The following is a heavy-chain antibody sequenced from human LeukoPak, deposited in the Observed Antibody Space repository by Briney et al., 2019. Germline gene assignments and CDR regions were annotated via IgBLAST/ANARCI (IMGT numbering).Heavy chain of an antibody. CDR3: ASSPRRYDFWSGYPRQIFDY. J-gene: IGHJ4*02. CDR1: GGSFRGYY. V-gene: IGHV4-34*01. Sequence: PSETLSLTCAVHGGSFRGYYWSWIRQPPGEGLELVGGINHSGSTNYNPSLKSRVTISVDTSKYQFSLKLSSVTAADTAVYYCASSPRRYDFWSGYPRQIFDYWGQGTLVTVSS. D-gene: IGHD3-3*01. CDR2: INHSGST.